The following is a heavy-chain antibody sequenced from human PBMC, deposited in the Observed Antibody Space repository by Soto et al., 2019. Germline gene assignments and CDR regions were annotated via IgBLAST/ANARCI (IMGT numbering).Heavy chain of an antibody. D-gene: IGHD3-10*01. CDR3: AIDRFTMVRGVTDY. J-gene: IGHJ4*02. Sequence: EVQLVESGGGLVQPGGSLRLSCAASGFTFSSYWMSWVRQAPGKGLEWVANIKQDGSEKYYVDSVKGRFTISRDNAKNSLYLQMNSLRAEDKAVYYCAIDRFTMVRGVTDYWGQGTLVTVSS. CDR2: IKQDGSEK. V-gene: IGHV3-7*01. CDR1: GFTFSSYW.